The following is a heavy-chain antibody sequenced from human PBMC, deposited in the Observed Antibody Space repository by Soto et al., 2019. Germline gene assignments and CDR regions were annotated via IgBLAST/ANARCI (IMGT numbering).Heavy chain of an antibody. J-gene: IGHJ4*02. D-gene: IGHD6-6*01. CDR2: IHYSGST. Sequence: QVQLQESGPGLVRPSETLSLTCTVSGGSITSYYWSWIRQPPGKGLEWIGDIHYSGSTNYNPSLTSRVTISTDTSKNQFSLNLSSVTAADTAVYYCARDPISARPFFDYWGQGTLVTVSS. V-gene: IGHV4-59*01. CDR1: GGSITSYY. CDR3: ARDPISARPFFDY.